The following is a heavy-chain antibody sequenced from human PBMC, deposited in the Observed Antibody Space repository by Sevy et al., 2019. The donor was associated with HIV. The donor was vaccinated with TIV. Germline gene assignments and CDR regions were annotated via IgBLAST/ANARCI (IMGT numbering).Heavy chain of an antibody. V-gene: IGHV3-23*01. CDR3: ARGLRVLFDY. CDR2: ISGSGGST. J-gene: IGHJ4*02. Sequence: GGSLRLSCAASGFTFSSYAMSWVRQAPGKGWEWVSAISGSGGSTYYADSVKGRFTISRDNSKNTLYLQMNSLRAEDTAVYYCARGLRVLFDYWGQGTLVTVSS. CDR1: GFTFSSYA.